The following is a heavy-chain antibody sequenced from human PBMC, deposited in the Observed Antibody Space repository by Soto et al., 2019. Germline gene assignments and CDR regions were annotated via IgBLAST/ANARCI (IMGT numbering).Heavy chain of an antibody. D-gene: IGHD6-19*01. CDR3: AREAAGTPFLIDY. CDR1: GFNFSSYD. Sequence: EVQLVESGGGLVQPGGSLRLSCAASGFNFSSYDMHWVRQVPGKGLEWVSAIGTGRDTYYPGSVKGRFTLSRENAKNSLYLQMNSLRAGDTAVYYCAREAAGTPFLIDYWGQGTLVAVSS. CDR2: IGTGRDT. V-gene: IGHV3-13*01. J-gene: IGHJ4*02.